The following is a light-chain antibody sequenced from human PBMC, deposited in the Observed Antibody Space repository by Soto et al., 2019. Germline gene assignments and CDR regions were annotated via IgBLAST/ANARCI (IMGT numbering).Light chain of an antibody. CDR3: QQYGRSPLMYT. J-gene: IGKJ2*01. CDR1: QSVNSNF. CDR2: GAS. V-gene: IGKV3-20*01. Sequence: EIGLTQSPGTLSLSPGERATLSCRASQSVNSNFLAWYQQQPGQAPRLLIYGASTRAARVQDRFSGSGSGTHFPHTIPRLEPEDFAVYYCQQYGRSPLMYTFGQGTKLGVK.